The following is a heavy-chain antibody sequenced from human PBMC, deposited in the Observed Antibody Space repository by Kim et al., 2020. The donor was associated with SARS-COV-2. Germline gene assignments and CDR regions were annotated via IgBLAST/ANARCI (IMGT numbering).Heavy chain of an antibody. CDR1: EFTFSRYS. Sequence: GGSLRLSCAASEFTFSRYSMNWVRQAPGKGLEWVSTISRNSDYIYYADSVEGRFTISRDNAKNPLYLQMNSLRADDTAMYYCARDLSLGRPGGFDYWGQGTLVTVSS. CDR3: ARDLSLGRPGGFDY. CDR2: ISRNSDYI. D-gene: IGHD3-10*01. J-gene: IGHJ4*02. V-gene: IGHV3-21*01.